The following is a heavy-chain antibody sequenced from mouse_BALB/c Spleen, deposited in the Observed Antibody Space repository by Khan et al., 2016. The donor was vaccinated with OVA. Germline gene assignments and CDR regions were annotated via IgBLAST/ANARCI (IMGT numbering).Heavy chain of an antibody. D-gene: IGHD2-4*01. V-gene: IGHV3-2*02. CDR1: GYSITSDYA. Sequence: EVQLQESGPGLVKPSQSLSLTCTVTGYSITSDYAWNWIRQFPGNKLEWMGYISYSGSTSYNPSLKSRISITRDTSKNQFFLQLNSVTTEDTATYYCARSDYGWYFDVWGAGTTVTVSS. CDR3: ARSDYGWYFDV. CDR2: ISYSGST. J-gene: IGHJ1*01.